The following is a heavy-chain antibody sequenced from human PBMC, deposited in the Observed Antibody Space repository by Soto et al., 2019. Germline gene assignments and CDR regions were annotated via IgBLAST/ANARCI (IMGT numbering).Heavy chain of an antibody. Sequence: QVQLVQSGAEVKNPGASVKVSCKASGYTFTRYGIGWARQAPGQGLEWMGWINTYKGNTNYAQNVQGRVTLTTDTSTRTAYMELRSLRSNDTAIYYCAMVDVYVTPSPQDVWGQGTTVIVSS. CDR1: GYTFTRYG. CDR3: AMVDVYVTPSPQDV. J-gene: IGHJ6*02. CDR2: INTYKGNT. D-gene: IGHD3-16*01. V-gene: IGHV1-18*01.